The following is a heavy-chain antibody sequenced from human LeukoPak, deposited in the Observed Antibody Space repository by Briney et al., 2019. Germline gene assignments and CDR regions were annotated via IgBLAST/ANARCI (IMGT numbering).Heavy chain of an antibody. V-gene: IGHV3-21*01. CDR2: ISSSSSYI. D-gene: IGHD6-19*01. Sequence: PGGSLRLSCAASGFTVSSNYMSWVRQAPGKGLEWVSSISSSSSYIYYADSVKGRFTISRDNAKNSLYLQMNSLRAEDTAVYYCARDSSGGNDYWGQGTLVTVSS. CDR1: GFTVSSNY. J-gene: IGHJ4*02. CDR3: ARDSSGGNDY.